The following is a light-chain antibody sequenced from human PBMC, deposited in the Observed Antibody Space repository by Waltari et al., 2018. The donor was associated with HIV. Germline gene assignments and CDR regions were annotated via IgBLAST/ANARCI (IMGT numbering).Light chain of an antibody. Sequence: QSALTQPPSVPRSPGQSVTTSCPGSSSDVRRDHRRHNGFSWYHQPPGPAPDLMVYEVNNRPSGVPVRFSRSRYGGTASMTSSGLRAEDEGDYYCSLYTSGSTLLFGGGTKLTVL. CDR2: EVN. CDR3: SLYTSGSTLL. CDR1: SSDVRRDHRRHNG. V-gene: IGLV2-18*01. J-gene: IGLJ3*02.